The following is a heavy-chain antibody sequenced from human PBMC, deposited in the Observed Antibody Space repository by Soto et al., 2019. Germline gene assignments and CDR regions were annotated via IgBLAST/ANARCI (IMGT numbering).Heavy chain of an antibody. Sequence: QVQLVQSGAEVKKPGASVKVSCKASGYTFTSYDINWVRQATGQGLEWMGWMNPNSGNTGYAQKFQGRVTMTRNTSISTAYMELSGLGSEDAAVYYCARGPDGYDYYGMDVWGQGTTVTGSS. CDR2: MNPNSGNT. J-gene: IGHJ6*02. CDR1: GYTFTSYD. CDR3: ARGPDGYDYYGMDV. V-gene: IGHV1-8*01.